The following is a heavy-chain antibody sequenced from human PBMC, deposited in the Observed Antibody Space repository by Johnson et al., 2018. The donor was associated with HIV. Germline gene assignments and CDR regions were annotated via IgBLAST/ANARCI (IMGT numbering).Heavy chain of an antibody. CDR1: GFTFDDYG. CDR3: ARVGYECSGFDCDSNAFDI. CDR2: INWNGGST. D-gene: IGHD3-22*01. J-gene: IGHJ3*02. V-gene: IGHV3-20*04. Sequence: VQLVESGGGVVRPGGSPRLSCAASGFTFDDYGMSWVRQVPGKGLEWVSGINWNGGSTGYADSVKGRFTISRDNVKNSLFLQMSSLRAEDTAVYYCARVGYECSGFDCDSNAFDIWGQGTMVTVSS.